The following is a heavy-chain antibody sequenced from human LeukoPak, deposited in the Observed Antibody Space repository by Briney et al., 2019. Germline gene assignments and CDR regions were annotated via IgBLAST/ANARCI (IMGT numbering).Heavy chain of an antibody. V-gene: IGHV3-23*01. Sequence: GGSPRLSCAASGFTFSSYAMSWVRQAPGKGLEWVSAISGSGGSTYYADSVKGRFTISRDNSKNTLYLQMNSLRAEDTAVYYCAKVGQQLVRRFDYWGQGTLVTVSS. CDR1: GFTFSSYA. J-gene: IGHJ4*02. CDR2: ISGSGGST. D-gene: IGHD6-13*01. CDR3: AKVGQQLVRRFDY.